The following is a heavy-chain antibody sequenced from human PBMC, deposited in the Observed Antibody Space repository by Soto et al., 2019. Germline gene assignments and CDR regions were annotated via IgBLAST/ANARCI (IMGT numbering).Heavy chain of an antibody. CDR1: VFTYSDSY. J-gene: IGHJ3*02. CDR2: IGGSGGST. D-gene: IGHD6-6*01. V-gene: IGHV3-23*01. CDR3: AKTRPGNSPENGAFDI. Sequence: PGGSLRRSCAASVFTYSDSYMSWIRQAPVKGLEWVSAIGGSGGSTFYGDSEQGRFTISRDNSKNTLYLQMKSLRAEDTAVYFCAKTRPGNSPENGAFDIWGQGTMVTVSS.